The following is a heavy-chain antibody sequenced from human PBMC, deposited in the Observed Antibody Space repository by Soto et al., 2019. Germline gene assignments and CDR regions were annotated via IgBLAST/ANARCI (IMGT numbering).Heavy chain of an antibody. V-gene: IGHV1-69*02. D-gene: IGHD6-19*01. CDR2: IIPVLGIA. J-gene: IGHJ4*02. CDR1: GGTFSSYT. Sequence: SVKVSCKASGGTFSSYTISWVRQAPGQGLEWMGRIIPVLGIANYAQKFQGRVTITADKSTSTAYMELSSLRSEDTAVYYCARGAVAGPFDYWGQGTLVTVSS. CDR3: ARGAVAGPFDY.